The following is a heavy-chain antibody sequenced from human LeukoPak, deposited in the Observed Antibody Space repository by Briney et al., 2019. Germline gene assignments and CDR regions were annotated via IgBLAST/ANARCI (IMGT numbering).Heavy chain of an antibody. CDR2: IWYDGSNK. CDR1: GFTFSSYG. Sequence: PGRALRISCAASGFTFSSYGMHRVRQAPGKGVEWVAVIWYDGSNKYYADSVKGRFTISRDNSRNTLYLQMNSLRAEDTAVYYCAKGHQWLAIDYWGQGTLVTVSS. V-gene: IGHV3-33*06. J-gene: IGHJ4*02. D-gene: IGHD6-19*01. CDR3: AKGHQWLAIDY.